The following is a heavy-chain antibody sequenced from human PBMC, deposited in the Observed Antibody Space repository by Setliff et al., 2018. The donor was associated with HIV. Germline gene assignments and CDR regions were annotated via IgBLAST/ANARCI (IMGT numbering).Heavy chain of an antibody. CDR3: ARVSSTSCYGGPCRRTPRDYYYYYYMDV. D-gene: IGHD2-2*01. V-gene: IGHV1-46*01. J-gene: IGHJ6*03. CDR2: INPSGGST. Sequence: ASVKVSCKASGYTFTSYYMHWVRQAPGRGLEWMGIINPSGGSTNYAQKFQGRVNMTRDTSTRTVYMELSSLRSEEPAVYYCARVSSTSCYGGPCRRTPRDYYYYYYMDVWGKGTTVTVSS. CDR1: GYTFTSYY.